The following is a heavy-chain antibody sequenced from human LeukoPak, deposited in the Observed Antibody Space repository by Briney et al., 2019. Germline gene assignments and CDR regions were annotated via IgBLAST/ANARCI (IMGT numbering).Heavy chain of an antibody. CDR2: ISAYKGNT. Sequence: VTVKVSCKASGYTFTSYGISWVRQAPGQGLEWMGWISAYKGNTKCAEKLQGRVIMTTDTHTSTAYMELRSLRSDDTAVYYCARGYYDFWSGLGHFDYWGQGTLVTVSS. CDR3: ARGYYDFWSGLGHFDY. D-gene: IGHD3-3*01. J-gene: IGHJ4*02. V-gene: IGHV1-18*01. CDR1: GYTFTSYG.